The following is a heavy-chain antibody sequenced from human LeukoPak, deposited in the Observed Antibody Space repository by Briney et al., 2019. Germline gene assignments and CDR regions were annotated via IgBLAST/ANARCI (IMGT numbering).Heavy chain of an antibody. V-gene: IGHV3-21*04. Sequence: TGGSLRLSCAASGFTFSSYSMNWVRQAPGKGLEWVSSISSSSSYIYYADSVKGRFTISRDNSKNTLYLQMNSLRAEDTAVYYCAKNEGTHYYGPGSIEPKIYYYYYMDVWGKGTTVTVSS. CDR2: ISSSSSYI. D-gene: IGHD3-10*01. CDR1: GFTFSSYS. J-gene: IGHJ6*03. CDR3: AKNEGTHYYGPGSIEPKIYYYYYMDV.